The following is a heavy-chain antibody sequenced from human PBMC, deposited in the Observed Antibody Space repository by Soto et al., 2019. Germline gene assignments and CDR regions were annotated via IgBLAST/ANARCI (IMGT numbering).Heavy chain of an antibody. J-gene: IGHJ5*02. CDR1: GGSISSYY. CDR2: IYYSGST. Sequence: SETLSLTCTVSGGSISSYYWSWIRQPPGKGLEWIGYIYYSGSTNYNPSLKSRVTISVDTSKNQFSLKLGSVTAADTAVYYCARVGSGWYVESWFDPWGQGTLVTVSS. D-gene: IGHD6-19*01. CDR3: ARVGSGWYVESWFDP. V-gene: IGHV4-59*01.